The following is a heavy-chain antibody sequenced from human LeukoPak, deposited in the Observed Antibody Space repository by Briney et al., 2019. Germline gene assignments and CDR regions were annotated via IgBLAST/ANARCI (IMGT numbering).Heavy chain of an antibody. CDR3: ARQPDYGDAYDY. CDR2: IHYSGST. Sequence: PSETLSLTCTVSGGSMSPYHWGWIRQPPGKGLEWTGYIHYSGSTNYNPSLNSRVTISVDTSKNQFSLRLSSVTAADTAVYYCARQPDYGDAYDYWGQGTLVTVSS. D-gene: IGHD4-17*01. J-gene: IGHJ4*02. V-gene: IGHV4-59*08. CDR1: GGSMSPYH.